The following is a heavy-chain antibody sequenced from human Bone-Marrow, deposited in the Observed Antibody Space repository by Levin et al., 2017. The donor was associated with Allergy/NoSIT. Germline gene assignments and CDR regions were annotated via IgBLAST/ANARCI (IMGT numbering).Heavy chain of an antibody. CDR3: VRTWSGFPYYYYGMDV. V-gene: IGHV1-18*04. D-gene: IGHD3-3*01. J-gene: IGHJ6*02. Sequence: PGGSLRLSCNTSGYTFSNYGVTWVRQAPGQGLEWLGLINTFNGNTNHAQKFLGRVTLTRDTSTSTAYMELRSLRSDDSAIYFCVRTWSGFPYYYYGMDVWGQGTRVTVSS. CDR1: GYTFSNYG. CDR2: INTFNGNT.